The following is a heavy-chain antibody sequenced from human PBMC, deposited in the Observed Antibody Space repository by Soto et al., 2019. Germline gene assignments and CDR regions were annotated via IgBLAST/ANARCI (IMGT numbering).Heavy chain of an antibody. CDR3: ARDRYYYGGGRGMDV. CDR2: ISYDGSNK. D-gene: IGHD3-10*01. V-gene: IGHV3-30-3*01. J-gene: IGHJ6*02. Sequence: XXSLRLSFETSGFIFSSYALNWVPQAPGKGLEWVAVISYDGSNKYYADSVKGRFTISRDNSKNTLYLQMNSLRAEDTAVYYCARDRYYYGGGRGMDVWGQGTTVTVSS. CDR1: GFIFSSYA.